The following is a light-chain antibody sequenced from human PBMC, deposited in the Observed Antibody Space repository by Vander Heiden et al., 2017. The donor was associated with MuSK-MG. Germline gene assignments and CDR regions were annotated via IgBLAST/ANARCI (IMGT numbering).Light chain of an antibody. J-gene: IGLJ3*02. CDR2: GNS. CDR1: SSNIGAGYD. CDR3: QSYDSSLSGSWV. V-gene: IGLV1-40*01. Sequence: QSVLTQPPSVSGAPGQRVTISCTGSSSNIGAGYDVHWYQQLPGTAPKLLIYGNSNRPSGVPDRFSGSKSGTSASLAITGLQAEDEADDYCQSYDSSLSGSWVFGGGTKLTVL.